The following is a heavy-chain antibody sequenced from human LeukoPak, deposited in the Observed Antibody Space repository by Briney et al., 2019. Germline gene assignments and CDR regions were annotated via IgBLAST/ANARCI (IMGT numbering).Heavy chain of an antibody. Sequence: SVKVSCKASGGTFSSYDISWVRQAPGQGLEWMGGIIPIFGTANYAQKFQGRVTITTDESTSTAYMELSSLRSEDTAVYYCARATYGSGSYTINKNWFDPWGQGTLVTVSP. CDR3: ARATYGSGSYTINKNWFDP. V-gene: IGHV1-69*05. D-gene: IGHD3-10*01. J-gene: IGHJ5*02. CDR2: IIPIFGTA. CDR1: GGTFSSYD.